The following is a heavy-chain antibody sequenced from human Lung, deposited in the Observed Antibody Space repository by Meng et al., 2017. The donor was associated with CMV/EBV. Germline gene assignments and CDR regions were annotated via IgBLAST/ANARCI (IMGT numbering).Heavy chain of an antibody. CDR3: STGGYSSGLDC. D-gene: IGHD6-19*01. CDR1: GFTFSDAR. CDR2: IKSKTDGGTT. Sequence: GESLKISCAASGFTFSDARMNWVRQAPGKGLEWVGRIKSKTDGGTTDYAASVKGRFTISRDDSKNTLSLQMNSLKTEDTAVYFCSTGGYSSGLDCWGQGTLVTVSS. V-gene: IGHV3-15*05. J-gene: IGHJ4*02.